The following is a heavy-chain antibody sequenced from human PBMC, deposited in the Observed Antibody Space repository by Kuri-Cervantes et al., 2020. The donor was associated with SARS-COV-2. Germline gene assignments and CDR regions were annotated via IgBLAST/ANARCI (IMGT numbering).Heavy chain of an antibody. D-gene: IGHD1-1*01. J-gene: IGHJ3*02. CDR1: GYTLTELS. Sequence: ASVKVSCKVSGYTLTELSMHWVRQAPGKGLEWMGGFDPEDGETIYAQKFQGRVTMTEDTSTDTAYMELSSLRSDDTAVYFCTRDIGDWNPDGFDIWGQGTMVTVSS. CDR3: TRDIGDWNPDGFDI. V-gene: IGHV1-24*01. CDR2: FDPEDGET.